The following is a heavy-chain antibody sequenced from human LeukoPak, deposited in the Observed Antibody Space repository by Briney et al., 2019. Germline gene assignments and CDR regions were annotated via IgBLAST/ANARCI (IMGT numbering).Heavy chain of an antibody. Sequence: WVTLSLTCTVSGGSIGTTNYYWGWLRQPPGKGLEWIGSIYYSETTYDNPSLESRVTISIETSKNQFSLSLSSVTAADTAVYYCARQRADYFYYYVDVWSKGTTVTVS. V-gene: IGHV4-39*01. CDR1: GGSIGTTNYY. CDR3: ARQRADYFYYYVDV. J-gene: IGHJ6*03. D-gene: IGHD3-9*01. CDR2: IYYSETT.